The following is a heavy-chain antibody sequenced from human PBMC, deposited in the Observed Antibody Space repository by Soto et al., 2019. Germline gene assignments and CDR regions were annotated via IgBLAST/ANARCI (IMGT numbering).Heavy chain of an antibody. J-gene: IGHJ4*02. D-gene: IGHD7-27*01. CDR1: GGSFSGYD. Sequence: SETLSVTCAVYGGSFSGYDWTWIRQPPGTGLEWIGEINHSGSTNYNPSLKSRVTISVDTSKNQFSLKLTSVTAADTAVYYCARGPSGDKVDYWGQGTLVTVSS. V-gene: IGHV4-34*01. CDR2: INHSGST. CDR3: ARGPSGDKVDY.